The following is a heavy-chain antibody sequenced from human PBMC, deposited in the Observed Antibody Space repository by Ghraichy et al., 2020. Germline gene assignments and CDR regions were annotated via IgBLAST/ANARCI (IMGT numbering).Heavy chain of an antibody. J-gene: IGHJ4*02. V-gene: IGHV3-48*03. D-gene: IGHD3-3*01. CDR2: ISSSGSTI. Sequence: LSLTCAASGFTFSSYEMNWVRQAPGKGLEWVSYISSSGSTIYYADSVKGRFTISRDNAKNSLYLQMNSLRAEDTAVYYCARGLWIFGVDPPSLIDYWGQGTLVTVSS. CDR1: GFTFSSYE. CDR3: ARGLWIFGVDPPSLIDY.